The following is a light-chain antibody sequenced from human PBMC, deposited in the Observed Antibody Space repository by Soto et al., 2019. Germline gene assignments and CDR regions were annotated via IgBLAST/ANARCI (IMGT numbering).Light chain of an antibody. J-gene: IGKJ1*01. CDR3: QQYGSSPPT. CDR1: QSVTSSY. Sequence: EIVLTQSPGTLSLSPGERATLSCRASQSVTSSYLAWYQQKPGQAPRLLIYGASSRATGIPDRFSGSGSGTDFTLTISRLGPEDFGVYYCQQYGSSPPTFGQGTKVEIK. V-gene: IGKV3-20*01. CDR2: GAS.